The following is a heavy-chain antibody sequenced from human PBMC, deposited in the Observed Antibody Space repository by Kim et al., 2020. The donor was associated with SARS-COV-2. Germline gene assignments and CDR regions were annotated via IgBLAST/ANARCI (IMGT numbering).Heavy chain of an antibody. V-gene: IGHV3-23*01. D-gene: IGHD2-21*02. CDR2: ISGSGGST. CDR3: ANGGGVVTDFDY. CDR1: GFTFSSYA. Sequence: GGSLRLSCAASGFTFSSYAMSWVRQAPGKGLEWVSAISGSGGSTYYADSVKGRFTISRDNSKNTLYLQMNSLRAEDTAVYYCANGGGVVTDFDYWGQGTLVTVSS. J-gene: IGHJ4*02.